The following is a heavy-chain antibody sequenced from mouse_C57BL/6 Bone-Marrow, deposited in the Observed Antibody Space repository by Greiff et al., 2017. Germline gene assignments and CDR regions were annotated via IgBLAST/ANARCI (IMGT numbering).Heavy chain of an antibody. J-gene: IGHJ4*01. CDR2: ISSGGDYI. CDR1: GFTFSSYA. V-gene: IGHV5-9-1*02. Sequence: EVQLVASGEGLVKPGGSLKLSCAASGFTFSSYAMSWVRQTPERRLECVAYISSGGDYIYYADTVKGRFTISGNNARNTLYLQMSSLKSKDTAMYYCTRVRLILDYWGQGTSVTVSS. CDR3: TRVRLILDY.